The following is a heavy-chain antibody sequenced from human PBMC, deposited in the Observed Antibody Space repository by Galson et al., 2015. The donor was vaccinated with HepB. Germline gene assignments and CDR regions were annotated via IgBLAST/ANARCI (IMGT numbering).Heavy chain of an antibody. J-gene: IGHJ4*02. CDR1: GFTLSSYS. D-gene: IGHD2-2*01. CDR2: ISSSSTTI. Sequence: SLRLSCAASGFTLSSYSMNWVRQAPGKGLEWVSYISSSSTTIYYADSVKGRFTISRDNAKNSLYLQMSSLRAEDTAVYYCAGLGYCTSINCYDFDYWGLGTLVTVSS. V-gene: IGHV3-48*01. CDR3: AGLGYCTSINCYDFDY.